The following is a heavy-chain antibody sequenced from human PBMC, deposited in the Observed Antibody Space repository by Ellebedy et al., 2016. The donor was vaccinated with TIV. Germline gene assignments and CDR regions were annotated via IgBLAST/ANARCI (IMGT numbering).Heavy chain of an antibody. CDR1: GGSFRGNF. V-gene: IGHV4-34*01. D-gene: IGHD6-13*01. J-gene: IGHJ4*02. CDR3: ALSIGAPGTLDF. Sequence: SETLSLTXGVYGGSFRGNFWTWIRQPPGKGLEWIGDINRHGSTNYNPSLKSRVTVSVDTSKSQVSLKLRSVTAADTAVYYCALSIGAPGTLDFWGQGTLVAVSS. CDR2: INRHGST.